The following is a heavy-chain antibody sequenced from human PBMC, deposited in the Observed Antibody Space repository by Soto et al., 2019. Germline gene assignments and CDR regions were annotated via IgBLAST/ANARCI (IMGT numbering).Heavy chain of an antibody. CDR1: GVTFSSYA. D-gene: IGHD3-22*01. Sequence: EVQLLESGGDLVQPGGSLRLSCAASGVTFSSYAMTWVRQAPGKGLEWVSTISGSGYSTYYADSVRGRFTISRDNSKNTLYLQMNSLRVEDTAVYYCAIHDNRYDGGGYNFDYWGQGALVTVSS. V-gene: IGHV3-23*01. CDR3: AIHDNRYDGGGYNFDY. CDR2: ISGSGYST. J-gene: IGHJ4*02.